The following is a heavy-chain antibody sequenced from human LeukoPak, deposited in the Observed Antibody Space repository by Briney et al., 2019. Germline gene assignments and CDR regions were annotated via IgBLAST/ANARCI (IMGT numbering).Heavy chain of an antibody. CDR2: ISYDEKDK. J-gene: IGHJ4*02. V-gene: IGHV3-30*18. D-gene: IGHD1-26*01. Sequence: GGSLRLSCAASGFTFSSYGMHWVRHAPGKGLEWGAVISYDEKDKYYADSVKGRFTISRDNSKNILYLQMNSLRPEDTAVYSCAKDLWELPYYFDYWGQGTLVTVSS. CDR1: GFTFSSYG. CDR3: AKDLWELPYYFDY.